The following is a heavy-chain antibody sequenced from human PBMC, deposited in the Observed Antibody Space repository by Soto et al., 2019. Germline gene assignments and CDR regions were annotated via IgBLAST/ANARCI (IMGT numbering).Heavy chain of an antibody. D-gene: IGHD3-9*01. Sequence: PMGSLRLSCAASGFTFKSYAVSWVRQAPGKGLEWVSVITGSGDSTYYADSVKGRFTISRDNSKNTLYLQMNSLRAEDTAVYYCARERQDILTGYYPNWFDPWGQGTLVTVSS. V-gene: IGHV3-23*01. CDR3: ARERQDILTGYYPNWFDP. CDR1: GFTFKSYA. CDR2: ITGSGDST. J-gene: IGHJ5*02.